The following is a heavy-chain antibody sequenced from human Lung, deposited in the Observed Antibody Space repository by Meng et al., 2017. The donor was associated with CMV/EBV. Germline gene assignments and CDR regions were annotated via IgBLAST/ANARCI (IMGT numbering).Heavy chain of an antibody. J-gene: IGHJ4*02. CDR2: INHSGST. CDR3: ARPGIAAAGISKYCFDY. Sequence: QVQLQQWGAGLLKPSETLSLTCAVYGGSFSGYYWSWIRQPPGKGLEWIGEINHSGSTNYNPSLKSRVTISVDTSKNQFSLKLSSVTAADTAVYYCARPGIAAAGISKYCFDYWGQGTLVTVSS. D-gene: IGHD6-13*01. CDR1: GGSFSGYY. V-gene: IGHV4-34*01.